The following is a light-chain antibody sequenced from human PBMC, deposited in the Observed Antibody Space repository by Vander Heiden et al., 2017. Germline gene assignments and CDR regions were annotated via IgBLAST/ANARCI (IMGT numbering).Light chain of an antibody. V-gene: IGKV1-17*03. CDR2: AAT. J-gene: IGKJ2*02. Sequence: DIQMTHSASGMPASVGGRVSFTCRESQDITRLLSWFQQKPGKGPKRLIYAATSVKSGVQTRSSSSGSGTESTLTSSRLQPEDFVNYYCLQHRNYPRTFGQGTKLEIK. CDR3: LQHRNYPRT. CDR1: QDITRL.